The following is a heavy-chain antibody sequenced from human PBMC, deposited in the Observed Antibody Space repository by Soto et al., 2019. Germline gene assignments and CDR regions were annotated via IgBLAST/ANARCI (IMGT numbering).Heavy chain of an antibody. V-gene: IGHV3-23*01. Sequence: EVQLLESGGGLVQPGGSLRLSCAASGFTFSSFAVSWVRQAPGKGLEWVSAISGSGGRTYYADSVKGRFTISRDNSKSTLYIQMNSLRVDDTAVYYCAKDPSGATSWYYWYFVLWGRGTLVTVSS. CDR2: ISGSGGRT. D-gene: IGHD6-13*01. J-gene: IGHJ2*01. CDR1: GFTFSSFA. CDR3: AKDPSGATSWYYWYFVL.